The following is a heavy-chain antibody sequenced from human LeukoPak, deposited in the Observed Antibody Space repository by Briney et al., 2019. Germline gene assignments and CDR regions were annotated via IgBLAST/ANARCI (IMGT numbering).Heavy chain of an antibody. CDR3: AKGGAVSSKSITMVRGTRRYNYYMDV. D-gene: IGHD3-10*01. J-gene: IGHJ6*03. CDR1: GFTFSSYG. CDR2: IRYDGSNK. Sequence: GGSLRLSCAASGFTFSSYGMHWVRQAPGKGLEWVAFIRYDGSNKYYADSVKGRFTISRDNSKNTLYLQMSSLRADDTAVYYCAKGGAVSSKSITMVRGTRRYNYYMDVWGKGTTVTISS. V-gene: IGHV3-30*02.